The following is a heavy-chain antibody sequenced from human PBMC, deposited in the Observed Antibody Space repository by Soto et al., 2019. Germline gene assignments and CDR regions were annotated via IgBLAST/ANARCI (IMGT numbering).Heavy chain of an antibody. CDR3: ASGFWSGYWGIGC. V-gene: IGHV3-48*03. J-gene: IGHJ4*02. D-gene: IGHD3-3*01. CDR2: ISSSGSTI. Sequence: QPGWSLRLSCAASGFTFSSYEMNLVRQAPGKGLEWVSYISSSGSTIYYADSVKGRFTISRDNAKNSLYLQMNSLRAEDTAVYYCASGFWSGYWGIGCWGEGTLVAVS. CDR1: GFTFSSYE.